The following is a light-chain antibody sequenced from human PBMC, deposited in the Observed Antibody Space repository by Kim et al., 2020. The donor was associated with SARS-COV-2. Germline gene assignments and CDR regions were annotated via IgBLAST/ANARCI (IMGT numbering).Light chain of an antibody. V-gene: IGLV2-14*01. CDR2: DVS. Sequence: QSVLTQPASVSGSPGQSITISCTGTSSDVGGYNYVSWYQKNPGKAPKLMIYDVSKRPSGVSNRFSGSKSGNTASLTISGLQADDEADYYCNSYTSSSTWVFGGGTKVTVL. J-gene: IGLJ3*02. CDR1: SSDVGGYNY. CDR3: NSYTSSSTWV.